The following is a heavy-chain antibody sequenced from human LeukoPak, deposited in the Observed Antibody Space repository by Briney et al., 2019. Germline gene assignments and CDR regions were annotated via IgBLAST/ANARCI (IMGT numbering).Heavy chain of an antibody. CDR1: GGSISSYY. V-gene: IGHV4-59*01. D-gene: IGHD3-3*01. CDR3: ARGRSRTIFGVVNLYYFDY. J-gene: IGHJ4*02. CDR2: IDYSGST. Sequence: PSETLSLTCTVSGGSISSYYWSWIRQPPGKGLEWIGYIDYSGSTNYNPSLKSRVTISVDTSKNQFSLKLSSVTAADTAVYYCARGRSRTIFGVVNLYYFDYWGQGTLVTVSS.